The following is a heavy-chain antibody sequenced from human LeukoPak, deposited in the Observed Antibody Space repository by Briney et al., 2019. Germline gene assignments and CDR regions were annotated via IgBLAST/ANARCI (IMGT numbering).Heavy chain of an antibody. J-gene: IGHJ4*02. CDR3: AREVGITGHFDQ. Sequence: GASVKVSCKASGYICTKIYMHWVRQAPGQWLEWMGIINPSGGNTGYAQKFQGRVTMTRDTSTSTVYLELSSLRSEDTAVYYCAREVGITGHFDQWGRGTPVTVSS. CDR2: INPSGGNT. D-gene: IGHD1-26*01. V-gene: IGHV1-46*01. CDR1: GYICTKIY.